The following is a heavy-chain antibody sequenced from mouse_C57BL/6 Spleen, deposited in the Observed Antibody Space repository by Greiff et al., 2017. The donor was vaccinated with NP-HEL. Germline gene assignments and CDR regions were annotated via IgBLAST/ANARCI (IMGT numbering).Heavy chain of an antibody. J-gene: IGHJ2*01. CDR2: ISDGGSYT. Sequence: EVKLVESGGGLVKPGGSLKLSCAASGFTFSSYAMSWVRQTPEKRLEWVATISDGGSYTYYPDNVKGRFTISRDNAKNNLYLQMSHLKSEDTAMYYCARGGTNFYFDYWGQGTTLTVSS. CDR1: GFTFSSYA. D-gene: IGHD4-1*01. V-gene: IGHV5-4*03. CDR3: ARGGTNFYFDY.